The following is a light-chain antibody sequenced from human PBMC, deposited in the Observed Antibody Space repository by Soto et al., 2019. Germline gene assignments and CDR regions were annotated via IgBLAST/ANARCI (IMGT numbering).Light chain of an antibody. CDR2: LGS. V-gene: IGKV2-28*01. CDR3: MQVLQAPRT. J-gene: IGKJ1*01. CDR1: QSLLHSNGYNY. Sequence: DIVMTQSPLSLPVTPGEPASISCRSSQSLLHSNGYNYLVWYLQKPGQSPQLLIYLGSNRASGVPDRFSGSGSGTDFTLKISRVEAEDVGVYYCMQVLQAPRTFGQGTKVEIK.